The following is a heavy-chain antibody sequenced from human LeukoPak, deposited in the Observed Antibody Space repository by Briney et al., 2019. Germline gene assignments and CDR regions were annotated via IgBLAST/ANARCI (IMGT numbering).Heavy chain of an antibody. CDR3: AGRPAIDIVVVPAAMDGDWFDP. CDR2: ISSSGSTI. CDR1: GFTFSDYY. Sequence: GGSLRLSCAASGFTFSDYYMSWIRQAPGKGLEWVSYISSSGSTIYYADSVKGRFTISRDNAKNSLYLQMNSLRAEDTAVYYCAGRPAIDIVVVPAAMDGDWFDPWGQRTLVTVSS. J-gene: IGHJ5*02. V-gene: IGHV3-11*01. D-gene: IGHD2-2*01.